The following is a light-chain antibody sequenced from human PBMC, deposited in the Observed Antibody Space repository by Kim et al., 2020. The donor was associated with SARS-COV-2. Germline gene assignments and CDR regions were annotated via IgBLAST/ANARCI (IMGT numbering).Light chain of an antibody. J-gene: IGKJ2*03. Sequence: DFQMTQSPSSLSASVGDRVTITCRASQSISTYLNWYQQKPGKAPQLLIYAASSLQSGVPSRFSGSGSGTNFTLTISSLQPDDFATYYCQQSYTTPPHSFGQRTPVDI. CDR2: AAS. CDR3: QQSYTTPPHS. V-gene: IGKV1-39*01. CDR1: QSISTY.